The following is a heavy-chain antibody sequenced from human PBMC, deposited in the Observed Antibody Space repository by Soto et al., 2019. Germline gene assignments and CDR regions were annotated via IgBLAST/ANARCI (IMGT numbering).Heavy chain of an antibody. CDR2: ISYDGSNK. V-gene: IGHV3-30*03. CDR3: ARTVPFDY. Sequence: QVQLVESGGGVVQPGRSLRLSCAASGFTFSSYGMHWVRQAPGKGLEWVAVISYDGSNKYYADSVKGRFTISRDNSKNTLYLQMNSLRAEDTAVYYCARTVPFDYWGQGTLVTVSS. D-gene: IGHD4-17*01. J-gene: IGHJ4*02. CDR1: GFTFSSYG.